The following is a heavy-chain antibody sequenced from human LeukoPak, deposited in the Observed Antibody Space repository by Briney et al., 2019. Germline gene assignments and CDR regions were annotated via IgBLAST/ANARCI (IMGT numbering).Heavy chain of an antibody. CDR2: INPSGGST. D-gene: IGHD3-16*01. J-gene: IGHJ4*02. Sequence: ASVKVSCKASGYTFTSYYMHWVRQDPGQGLERMGIINPSGGSTSYAQKFQGRVTMTRDTSTSTVYMELSSLRSEDTAVYYCARENPPRKDYDYWGQGTLVTVSS. CDR3: ARENPPRKDYDY. CDR1: GYTFTSYY. V-gene: IGHV1-46*01.